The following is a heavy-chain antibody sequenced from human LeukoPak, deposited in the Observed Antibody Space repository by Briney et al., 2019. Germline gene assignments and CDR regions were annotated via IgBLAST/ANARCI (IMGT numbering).Heavy chain of an antibody. CDR2: IIPIRGLA. CDR3: AGVKWGVLPATTRREYYYYGMDV. V-gene: IGHV1-69*04. J-gene: IGHJ6*02. D-gene: IGHD2-2*01. Sequence: ASVKVSCKAPGDTFSSYAVGWVRQAPGQGLEWMGRIIPIRGLANNAQKFQGRVTITADKSTSTAYMELSSLRSEDTAVYYCAGVKWGVLPATTRREYYYYGMDVWGQGTTVTVSS. CDR1: GDTFSSYA.